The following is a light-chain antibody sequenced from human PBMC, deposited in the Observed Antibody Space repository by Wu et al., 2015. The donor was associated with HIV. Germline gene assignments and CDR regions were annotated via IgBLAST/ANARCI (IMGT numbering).Light chain of an antibody. CDR3: QKYNTAPWT. CDR2: GAS. Sequence: EIVLTQSPGTLSLSPGERATLSCRASQRVSSNYLAWYQQKFGQAPRLLIYGASNRATGIPDRFSGSGSGTDFTLTISSLQPEDVATYYCQKYNTAPWTFGQGTKVEMK. CDR1: QRVSSNY. J-gene: IGKJ1*01. V-gene: IGKV3-20*01.